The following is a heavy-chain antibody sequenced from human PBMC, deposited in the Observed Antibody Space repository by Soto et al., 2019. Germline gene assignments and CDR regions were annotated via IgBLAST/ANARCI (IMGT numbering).Heavy chain of an antibody. D-gene: IGHD6-19*01. CDR1: GFTFSSYW. CDR2: INSDGSST. J-gene: IGHJ4*02. CDR3: ARDRAVAGKRVRGIDY. Sequence: PGGSLRLSCAASGFTFSSYWMHWVRQAPGKGLVWVSRINSDGSSTSYADSVKGRFTISRDNAKNTLYLQMNSLRAEDTAVYYCARDRAVAGKRVRGIDYWGQGTLVTVSS. V-gene: IGHV3-74*01.